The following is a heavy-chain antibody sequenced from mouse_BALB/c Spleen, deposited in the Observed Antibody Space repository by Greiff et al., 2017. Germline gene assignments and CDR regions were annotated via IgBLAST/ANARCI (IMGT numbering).Heavy chain of an antibody. Sequence: EVQLVESGGGLVQPGGSRKLSCAASGFTFSSFGMHWVRQAPEKGLEWVAYISSGSSTIYYADTVKGRFTISRDNPKNTLFLQMTSLRSEDTAMYYCVSMDGYSWFAYWGQGTLVTVSA. J-gene: IGHJ3*01. CDR2: ISSGSSTI. CDR3: VSMDGYSWFAY. CDR1: GFTFSSFG. D-gene: IGHD2-3*01. V-gene: IGHV5-17*02.